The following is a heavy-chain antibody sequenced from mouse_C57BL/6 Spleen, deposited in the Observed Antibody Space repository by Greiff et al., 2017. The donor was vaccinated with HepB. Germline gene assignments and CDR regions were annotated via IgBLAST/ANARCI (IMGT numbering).Heavy chain of an antibody. V-gene: IGHV1-50*01. CDR2: IDPSDSYT. J-gene: IGHJ3*01. CDR3: ARRSNYEGFAY. Sequence: QVQLQQPGAELVKPGASVKLSCKASGYTFTSYWMQWVKQRPGQGLEWIGEIDPSDSYTNYNQKFKGKATLTVDTSSSTAYMQLSSLTSEDSAVYYCARRSNYEGFAYWGQGTLVTVSA. CDR1: GYTFTSYW. D-gene: IGHD2-5*01.